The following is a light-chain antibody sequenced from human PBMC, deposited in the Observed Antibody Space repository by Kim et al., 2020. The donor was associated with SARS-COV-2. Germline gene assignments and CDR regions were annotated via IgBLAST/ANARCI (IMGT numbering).Light chain of an antibody. V-gene: IGLV6-57*01. CDR2: EDS. CDR3: QSYDSNNGV. Sequence: GKSVTISCTRSSGSIASNYVQCYQQRPSSSPTTMIYEDSRRPSGVPDRFSGSIDSSSTSASLTISVLKAEDEADYYCQSYDSNNGVFGGGTQLTVL. CDR1: SGSIASNY. J-gene: IGLJ3*02.